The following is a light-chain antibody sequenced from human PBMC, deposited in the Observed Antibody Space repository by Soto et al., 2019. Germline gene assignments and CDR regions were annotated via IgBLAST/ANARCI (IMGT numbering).Light chain of an antibody. CDR1: QSVSNFY. CDR3: QHYSSAPYT. J-gene: IGKJ2*01. CDR2: GAS. Sequence: EVVLTQSPGTLYLSPGDRATLSCRASQSVSNFYLAWYQQKPGQAPRLLMYGASNRATGIPDRFSGSGAGTDFTLTISRLEPEDFAVYYCQHYSSAPYTFGQGTKLEIK. V-gene: IGKV3-20*01.